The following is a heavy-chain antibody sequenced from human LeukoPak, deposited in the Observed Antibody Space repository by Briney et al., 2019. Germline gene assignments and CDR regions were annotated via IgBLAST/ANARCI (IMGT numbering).Heavy chain of an antibody. CDR3: AREGGYIAAAKPFDS. Sequence: AASVQVSCKASGGTFSSYAISWVRQAPGQGLEWMGGIIPIFGTANYAQKSQGRVTITADESTSTAYMELSSLRSEDTAVYYCAREGGYIAAAKPFDSWGQGTLVTVSS. V-gene: IGHV1-69*13. CDR2: IIPIFGTA. D-gene: IGHD6-13*01. CDR1: GGTFSSYA. J-gene: IGHJ5*01.